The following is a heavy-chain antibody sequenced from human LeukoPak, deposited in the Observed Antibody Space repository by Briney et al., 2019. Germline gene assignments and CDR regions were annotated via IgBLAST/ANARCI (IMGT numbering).Heavy chain of an antibody. CDR3: ARVRSGSYYEAYYYMDV. V-gene: IGHV3-23*01. D-gene: IGHD1-26*01. CDR1: GFIFSDYY. J-gene: IGHJ6*03. CDR2: ISGSGGST. Sequence: PGGSLRLSCAASGFIFSDYYMTWIRQAPGKGLEWVSAISGSGGSTYYADSVKGRFTISRDNSKNTLYLQMNSLRAEDTAVYYCARVRSGSYYEAYYYMDVWGKGTTVTVSS.